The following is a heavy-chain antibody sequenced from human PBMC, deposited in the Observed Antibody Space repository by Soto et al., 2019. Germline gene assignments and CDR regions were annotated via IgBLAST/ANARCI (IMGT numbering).Heavy chain of an antibody. V-gene: IGHV3-30-3*01. CDR1: GFTFSSYA. Sequence: GGSLRLSCTASGFTFSSYAMHWVRQAPGKGLEWVAVISYDGSNKYYAGSVKGRFTISRDNSKNTLYLQMNSLRAEDTAVYYCARDLGSSSWPYYYYYGMDVWGQGTTVTVSS. D-gene: IGHD6-13*01. CDR2: ISYDGSNK. J-gene: IGHJ6*02. CDR3: ARDLGSSSWPYYYYYGMDV.